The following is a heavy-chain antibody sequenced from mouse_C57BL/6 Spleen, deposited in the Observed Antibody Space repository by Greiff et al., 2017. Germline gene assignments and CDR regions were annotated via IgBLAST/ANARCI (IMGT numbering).Heavy chain of an antibody. J-gene: IGHJ2*01. CDR1: GFTFTDYY. D-gene: IGHD2-4*01. CDR2: IRNKANGYTT. CDR3: ARSSRYDYDEGGFDY. V-gene: IGHV7-3*01. Sequence: EVKLMESGGGLVQPGGSQSLSCAASGFTFTDYYMSWVRQPPGKALEWLGFIRNKANGYTTEYSASVKGRFTISRDNSQSILYLQMNALRAEDSATYYCARSSRYDYDEGGFDYWGQGTTLTVSS.